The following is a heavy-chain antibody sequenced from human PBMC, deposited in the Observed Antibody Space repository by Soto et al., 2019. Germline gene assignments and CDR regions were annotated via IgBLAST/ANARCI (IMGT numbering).Heavy chain of an antibody. V-gene: IGHV3-23*01. CDR2: IYGNGRST. CDR3: AKDFTPDSRWDIDY. CDR1: GFTFSVYT. Sequence: EVQLLESGGGLVQPAGSLRLSCAASGFTFSVYTMSWFRQAPGRGLEWVSSIYGNGRSTFYSTSVKGRFTITRDNSGNTVYLQMSSLRVEDTAIYYCAKDFTPDSRWDIDYWGRGSLAAVSS. D-gene: IGHD1-26*01. J-gene: IGHJ4*02.